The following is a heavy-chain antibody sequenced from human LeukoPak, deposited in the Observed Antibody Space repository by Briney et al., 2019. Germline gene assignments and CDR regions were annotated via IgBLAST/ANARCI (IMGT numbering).Heavy chain of an antibody. CDR1: GGSISSGDYY. V-gene: IGHV4-30-4*01. Sequence: SQTLSLTCTVSGGSISSGDYYWSWIRQPPGKGLEWIGYIYYSGSTYYNPSLKSRVTISVDTSKNQFSLKLRSVTAADTAVYYCARGMTTVVRNWFDPWGQGTLVTVSS. D-gene: IGHD4-23*01. CDR3: ARGMTTVVRNWFDP. CDR2: IYYSGST. J-gene: IGHJ5*02.